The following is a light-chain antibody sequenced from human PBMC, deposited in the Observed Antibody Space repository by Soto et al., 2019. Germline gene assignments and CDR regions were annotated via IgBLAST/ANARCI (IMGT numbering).Light chain of an antibody. J-gene: IGLJ1*01. V-gene: IGLV2-14*03. CDR2: DVS. CDR1: RRVVGGYNY. Sequence: QSLLAQPGPGSGAPGQAITISFHGTRRVVGGYNYVSWYQQHPGKAPKLMIYDVSNRPSGVSNRFSGSKSGNTASLTISGLQAGDEADYYCSSYTSSSLHVFGTGTKVTVL. CDR3: SSYTSSSLHV.